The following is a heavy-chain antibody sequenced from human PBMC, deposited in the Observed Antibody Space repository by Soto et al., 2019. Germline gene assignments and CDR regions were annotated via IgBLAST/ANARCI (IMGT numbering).Heavy chain of an antibody. D-gene: IGHD2-2*01. Sequence: GGSLRLSCAASGFTFSSYAMHWARQAPGKGLEWVAVISYDGSNKYYADSVKGRFTISRDNSRNTLYLQMNSLRAEDTAVYYCARKLRNQPVYYYYYGMDVWGQGTTVTVSS. J-gene: IGHJ6*02. CDR2: ISYDGSNK. V-gene: IGHV3-30-3*01. CDR3: ARKLRNQPVYYYYYGMDV. CDR1: GFTFSSYA.